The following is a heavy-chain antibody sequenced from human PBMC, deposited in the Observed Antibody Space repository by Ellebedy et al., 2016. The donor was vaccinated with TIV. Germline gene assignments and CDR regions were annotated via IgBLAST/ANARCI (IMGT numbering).Heavy chain of an antibody. D-gene: IGHD2-21*02. CDR1: RHSITNYW. CDR2: IYPDDSDT. J-gene: IGHJ5*02. V-gene: IGHV5-51*01. Sequence: GESLKISCEGSRHSITNYWIAWVRQVPGKGLECMGIIYPDDSDTRYSPSFQGQVTISADKSLNIAYLQWSSLKASDTGMYYCARGDYYEDPNWFDPWGQGTLVTVSS. CDR3: ARGDYYEDPNWFDP.